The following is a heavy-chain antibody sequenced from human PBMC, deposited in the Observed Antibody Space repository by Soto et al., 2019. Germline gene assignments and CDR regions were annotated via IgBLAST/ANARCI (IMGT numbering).Heavy chain of an antibody. V-gene: IGHV4-39*01. J-gene: IGHJ5*02. CDR1: GGSISSSSYY. CDR3: ATTTSWVLLTRGWFDP. CDR2: IYYSGST. D-gene: IGHD2-21*01. Sequence: SETLSLTCTVSGGSISSSSYYWGWIRQPPGKGLEWIGSIYYSGSTYYNPSLKSRVTISVDTSKNQFSLKLSSVTAADTAVYYCATTTSWVLLTRGWFDPWGQGTLVTVSS.